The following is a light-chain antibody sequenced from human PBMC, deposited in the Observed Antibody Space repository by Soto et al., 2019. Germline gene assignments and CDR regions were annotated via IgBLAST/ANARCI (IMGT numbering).Light chain of an antibody. CDR1: SSDIGGYNY. J-gene: IGLJ2*01. Sequence: QSALTQPPSASGSLGQSVTISCSGASSDIGGYNYVAWYQQHPGKAPKLIIYEVNKRPSGVPDRFSGAKSGNTASLTVSGLQAEDDADYSCSSYAGGNHLLFGGGTKLTVL. CDR3: SSYAGGNHLL. V-gene: IGLV2-8*01. CDR2: EVN.